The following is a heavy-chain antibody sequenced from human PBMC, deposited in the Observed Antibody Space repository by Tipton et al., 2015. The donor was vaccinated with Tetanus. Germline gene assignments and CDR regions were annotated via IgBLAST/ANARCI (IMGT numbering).Heavy chain of an antibody. V-gene: IGHV4-30-4*01. D-gene: IGHD1-1*01. J-gene: IGHJ2*01. CDR2: VYYRGTA. CDR1: GGSIRSAGYF. Sequence: TLSLTCTVSGGSIRSAGYFWTWIRQPPGKGLEWIGYVYYRGTAYYNTSLKSRVTISVDTSKNQFSLEMSSVTATDTAVYYCARRRTDRNWYFDLWGRGTLVTVSS. CDR3: ARRRTDRNWYFDL.